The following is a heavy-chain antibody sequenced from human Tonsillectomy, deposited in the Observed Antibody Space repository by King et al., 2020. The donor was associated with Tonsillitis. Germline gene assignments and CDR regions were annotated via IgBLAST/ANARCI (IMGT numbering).Heavy chain of an antibody. V-gene: IGHV3-48*01. CDR2: IHKGGTTI. D-gene: IGHD5-18*01. Sequence: VQLVESGGGLVQPGGSLRLSCAASGFTFSSYSMNWVRQAPGKGLEWGSYIHKGGTTIYYADSVKGRFTISRDNAKNSLSLQMSSLRAEDTAVYYCARDPHSLDYWGQGTLVTVSS. CDR1: GFTFSSYS. CDR3: ARDPHSLDY. J-gene: IGHJ4*02.